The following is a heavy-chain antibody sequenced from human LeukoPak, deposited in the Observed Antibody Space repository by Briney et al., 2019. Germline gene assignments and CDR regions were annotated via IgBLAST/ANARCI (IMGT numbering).Heavy chain of an antibody. CDR2: INAGNGNT. V-gene: IGHV1-3*03. CDR1: GYTFTSYT. J-gene: IGHJ5*02. D-gene: IGHD2-2*01. CDR3: ARAPSIVVVPTTMRSSIFSWFDP. Sequence: GASVTVSCKASGYTFTSYTIHWVRQAPGQRLEWMGWINAGNGNTKYSQEFQDRVTITRDTSASTAYMELSSLRSEDTAVYYCARAPSIVVVPTTMRSSIFSWFDPWGQGTLVTVSS.